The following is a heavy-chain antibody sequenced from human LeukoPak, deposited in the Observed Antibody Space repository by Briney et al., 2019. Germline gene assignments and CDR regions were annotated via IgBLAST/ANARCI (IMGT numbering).Heavy chain of an antibody. Sequence: KPSETLSLTCTVSGGSISSGGYYWSWIRQHPGKGLEWIGYIYYSGSTYYNPSLKSRVTISVDTSKNQFSLKLSSVTAADTAVYYCARAPGVDFWSGYSYYFDYWGQGTLVTVSS. CDR1: GGSISSGGYY. V-gene: IGHV4-31*03. CDR2: IYYSGST. J-gene: IGHJ4*02. D-gene: IGHD3-3*01. CDR3: ARAPGVDFWSGYSYYFDY.